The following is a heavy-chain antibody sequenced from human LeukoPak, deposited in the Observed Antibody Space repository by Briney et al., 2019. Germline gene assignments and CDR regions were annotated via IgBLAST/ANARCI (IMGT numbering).Heavy chain of an antibody. CDR3: ARDGGRDGYRGGDYFDY. V-gene: IGHV1-69*05. Sequence: GASVKVSCKASGGTFSSYAISWVRQAPGQGLEWMGGIIPIFGTANYAQKFQGRVTITTDECTSTAYMEMSSLRSEDTAVYYCARDGGRDGYRGGDYFDYWGQGTLVTVSS. CDR2: IIPIFGTA. D-gene: IGHD5-24*01. CDR1: GGTFSSYA. J-gene: IGHJ4*02.